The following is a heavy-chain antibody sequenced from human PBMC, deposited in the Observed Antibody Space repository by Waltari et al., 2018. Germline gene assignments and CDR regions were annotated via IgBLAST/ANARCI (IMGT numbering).Heavy chain of an antibody. Sequence: QVRLQQSGPGLVKPSETLSLTCSVSGGSISSSFWTWLRQPPGKGLEWIGYISSSGTSKSDPSLKSRVTFSVDKSKNQFSLKLSSVTAADTAVYYCARDRGLESRDGPEYYFDYWGQGSQVTVSS. D-gene: IGHD3-10*01. V-gene: IGHV4-59*01. CDR3: ARDRGLESRDGPEYYFDY. J-gene: IGHJ4*02. CDR1: GGSISSSF. CDR2: ISSSGTS.